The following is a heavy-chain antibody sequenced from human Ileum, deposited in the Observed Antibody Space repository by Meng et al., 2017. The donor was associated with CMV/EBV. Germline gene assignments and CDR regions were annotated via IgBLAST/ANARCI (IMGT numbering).Heavy chain of an antibody. CDR3: ADPPAGL. V-gene: IGHV4-4*02. D-gene: IGHD3-16*01. Sequence: QMQLQESGPVLVRPSGTLSLTFVVSGGSLIGTNGWNWVRQPPGGGLEWIGEIFHSGASNYNPPLKSRATISIDNSKNQFSLRLTSVTVAGTAVYFCADPPAGLWGQGVLVTVSS. CDR1: GGSLIGTNG. J-gene: IGHJ4*02. CDR2: IFHSGAS.